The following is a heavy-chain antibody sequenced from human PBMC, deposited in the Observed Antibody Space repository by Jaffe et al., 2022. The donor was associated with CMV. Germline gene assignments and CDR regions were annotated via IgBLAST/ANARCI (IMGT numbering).Heavy chain of an antibody. J-gene: IGHJ4*02. CDR1: GGTFSSYA. D-gene: IGHD3-22*01. Sequence: QVQLVQSGAEVKKPGSSVKVSCKASGGTFSSYAISWVRQAPGQGLEWMGRIIPILGIANYAQKFQGRVTITADKSTSTAYMELSSLRSEDTAVYYCASHERDDSMPLDYWGQGTLVTVSS. V-gene: IGHV1-69*09. CDR3: ASHERDDSMPLDY. CDR2: IIPILGIA.